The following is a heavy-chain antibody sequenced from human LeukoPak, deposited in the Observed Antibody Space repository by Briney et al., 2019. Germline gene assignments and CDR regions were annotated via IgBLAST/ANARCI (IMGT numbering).Heavy chain of an antibody. CDR3: ASPDFWSGYYTGPFYY. V-gene: IGHV4-59*08. CDR1: GGSISSYY. D-gene: IGHD3-3*01. Sequence: PSETLSLTCTVSGGSISSYYWSWIRQPPGKGLEWIGYIYYSGSTNYNPSLKSRVTISVDTSKNQFSLKLSSVTAADTAVYYCASPDFWSGYYTGPFYYWGQGTLVTVSS. CDR2: IYYSGST. J-gene: IGHJ4*02.